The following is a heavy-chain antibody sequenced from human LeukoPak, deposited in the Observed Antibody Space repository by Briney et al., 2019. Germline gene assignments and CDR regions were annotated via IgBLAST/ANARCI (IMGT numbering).Heavy chain of an antibody. CDR2: ISYDGSNK. CDR3: ARISSSYDYDY. D-gene: IGHD6-6*01. CDR1: GFXFSSYA. Sequence: GGSLRLSCAASGFXFSSYAMHWVRQAPGKGLEWVAVISYDGSNKYYADSVKGRFTISRDNSKNTLYLQMGSLRAEDMAVYYCARISSSYDYDYWGQGTLVTVSS. V-gene: IGHV3-30*14. J-gene: IGHJ4*02.